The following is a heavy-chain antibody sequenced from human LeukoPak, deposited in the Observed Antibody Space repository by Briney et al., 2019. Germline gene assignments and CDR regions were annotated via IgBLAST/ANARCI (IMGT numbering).Heavy chain of an antibody. J-gene: IGHJ3*02. V-gene: IGHV4-59*01. CDR3: ARVQWLGAFDI. CDR2: IYYSGST. CDR1: VGSISSYY. Sequence: SETLSLTCTVSVGSISSYYWSWIRQPPGKGLEWIGYIYYSGSTNYNPSLKSRVTISVDTSKNQFSLKLSSVTAADTAVYYCARVQWLGAFDIWGQGTMVTVSS. D-gene: IGHD6-19*01.